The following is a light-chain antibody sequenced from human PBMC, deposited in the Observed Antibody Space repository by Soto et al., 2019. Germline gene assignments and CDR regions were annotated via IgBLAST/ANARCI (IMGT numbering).Light chain of an antibody. CDR1: QTISSW. Sequence: DIQMTQSPSTLSGSVGDRVTITCRASQTISSWLAWYQQKPGKAPKLLIYKASTLKSGVPSRFSGSGSGTEFILTVSSLQPDDFATYYCQQYNSYSLTFGQGTKV. CDR2: KAS. J-gene: IGKJ1*01. CDR3: QQYNSYSLT. V-gene: IGKV1-5*03.